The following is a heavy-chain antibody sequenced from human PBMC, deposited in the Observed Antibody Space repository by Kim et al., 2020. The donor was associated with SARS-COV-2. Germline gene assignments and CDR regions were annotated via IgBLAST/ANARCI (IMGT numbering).Heavy chain of an antibody. D-gene: IGHD3-9*01. V-gene: IGHV4-39*01. CDR3: ASLWTGYYGAYYYYGMDV. CDR2: IYYSGST. CDR1: VGSISSSSYY. Sequence: SETLSLTCTVSVGSISSSSYYWGWIRQPPGKGLEWLGSIYYSGSTYYNPSLKSRVTISVDASKNQFSLKLSSVTAADTAGYYCASLWTGYYGAYYYYGMDVWGQGTTVTVAS. J-gene: IGHJ6*02.